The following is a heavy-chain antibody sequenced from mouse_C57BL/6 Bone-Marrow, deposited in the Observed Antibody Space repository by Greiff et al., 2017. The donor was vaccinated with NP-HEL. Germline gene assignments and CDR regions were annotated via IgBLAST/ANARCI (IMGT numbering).Heavy chain of an antibody. CDR2: IYPRSGNT. Sequence: VQLQQSGAELARPGASVKLSCKASGYTFTSYGISWVKQRTGQGLEWIGEIYPRSGNTYYHEKFKGKATLTADKSTSTAYMELRSLTSEDTAVYFWAREELRKVYFDYWGQGTTLTVSS. V-gene: IGHV1-81*01. CDR1: GYTFTSYG. CDR3: AREELRKVYFDY. J-gene: IGHJ2*01.